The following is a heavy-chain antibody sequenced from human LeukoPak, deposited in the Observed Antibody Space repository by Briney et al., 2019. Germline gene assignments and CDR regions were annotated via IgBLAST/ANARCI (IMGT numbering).Heavy chain of an antibody. Sequence: GGSLRLSCAASGFTLRSHWMHWVRQAPGKGLVWVSRINYDGSSTTYADSVKGRFAISRDYAKNTLFLQMNSLRVEDTAMYYCAREAPGGYDNFDNWGQGALVTVS. CDR2: INYDGSST. CDR3: AREAPGGYDNFDN. D-gene: IGHD5-12*01. J-gene: IGHJ4*02. CDR1: GFTLRSHW. V-gene: IGHV3-74*01.